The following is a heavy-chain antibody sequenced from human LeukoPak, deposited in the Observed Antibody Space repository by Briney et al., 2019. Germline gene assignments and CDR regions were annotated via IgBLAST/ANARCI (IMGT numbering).Heavy chain of an antibody. D-gene: IGHD2-8*01. Sequence: GGSLRLSCAASGFTFDDYAMHWVRQAPGKGLEWVSGISWNSDNIGYADSVKGRFTISRDNAKNSLYLQMNSLRAEDTALYYCARRLVFNTRNAFDIWGQGTMVTVSS. CDR1: GFTFDDYA. CDR3: ARRLVFNTRNAFDI. J-gene: IGHJ3*02. CDR2: ISWNSDNI. V-gene: IGHV3-9*01.